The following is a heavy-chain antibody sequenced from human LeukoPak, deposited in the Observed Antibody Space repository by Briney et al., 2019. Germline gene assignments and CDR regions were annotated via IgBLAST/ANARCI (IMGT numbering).Heavy chain of an antibody. V-gene: IGHV3-21*01. J-gene: IGHJ1*01. CDR1: GFTFSSYS. CDR2: ISSSSSYI. CDR3: ARAPHDYGDYPPYFQH. Sequence: PGGSLRLSCAASGFTFSSYSMDWVRQAPGKGLEWVSSISSSSSYIYYADSVKGRFTISRDNAKNSLYLQMNSLRAEDTAVYYCARAPHDYGDYPPYFQHWGQGTLVTVSS. D-gene: IGHD4-17*01.